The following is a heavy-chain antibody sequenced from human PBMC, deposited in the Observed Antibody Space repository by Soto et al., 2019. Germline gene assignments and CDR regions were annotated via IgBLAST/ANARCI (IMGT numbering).Heavy chain of an antibody. CDR1: GGSISSGGYS. Sequence: SETLSLTCAVSGGSISSGGYSWSWIRQPPGKGLEWIGYIYHSGSTYYNPSLKSRVTISVDRSKNQFSLKLSSVTAADTAVYYCARGVPVRFAYWGQGTLVTVSS. CDR2: IYHSGST. V-gene: IGHV4-30-2*01. D-gene: IGHD4-17*01. J-gene: IGHJ4*02. CDR3: ARGVPVRFAY.